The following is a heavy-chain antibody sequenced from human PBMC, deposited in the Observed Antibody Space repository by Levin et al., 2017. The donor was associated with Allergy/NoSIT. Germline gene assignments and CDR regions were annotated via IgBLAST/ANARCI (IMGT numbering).Heavy chain of an antibody. J-gene: IGHJ4*02. D-gene: IGHD6-13*01. CDR1: GFSLSTSGVG. Sequence: SGPTLVKPTQTLTLACAFSGFSLSTSGVGVGWIRQPPGKALEWLALIFWDDDKRYSPSLRSRLTITKDSSKNQVVLTMTNMDPVDTATYYCAHSTKAAATIYYFDYWGQGALVPVSS. CDR2: IFWDDDK. V-gene: IGHV2-5*02. CDR3: AHSTKAAATIYYFDY.